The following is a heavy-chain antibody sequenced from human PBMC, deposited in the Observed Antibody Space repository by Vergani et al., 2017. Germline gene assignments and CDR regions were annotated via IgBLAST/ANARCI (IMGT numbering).Heavy chain of an antibody. Sequence: QLQLQESGPGLVKPSETLSLTCTVSGGSISSSSYYWGWVRQPPGKGLEWIGSIYYSGSTYYNPSLKSRVTISVDTSKNQFSLKLSPVTAADTAVYYCARGIAAAGTFDYWGQGTLVTVSS. CDR3: ARGIAAAGTFDY. J-gene: IGHJ4*02. CDR1: GGSISSSSYY. D-gene: IGHD6-13*01. V-gene: IGHV4-39*07. CDR2: IYYSGST.